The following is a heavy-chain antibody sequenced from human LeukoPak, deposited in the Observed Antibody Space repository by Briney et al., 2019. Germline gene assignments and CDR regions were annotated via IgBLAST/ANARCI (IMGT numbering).Heavy chain of an antibody. CDR1: GFTFSSYW. Sequence: GGSLRLSCAASGFTFSSYWMSWVRQAPGKGLEWVANIKQDGSEKYYVDSVKGRFTISRDNAKNSLYLQMNSLRAGDTAVYYCARAPMVRGVIITGYFDYWGQGTLVTVSS. CDR2: IKQDGSEK. CDR3: ARAPMVRGVIITGYFDY. J-gene: IGHJ4*02. V-gene: IGHV3-7*01. D-gene: IGHD3-10*01.